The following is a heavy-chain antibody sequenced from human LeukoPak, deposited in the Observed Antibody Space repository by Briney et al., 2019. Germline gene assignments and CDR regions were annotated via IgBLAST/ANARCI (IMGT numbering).Heavy chain of an antibody. Sequence: SETLSLTCTVSGGSISRSGFYWGWIRQPPGKGLEWIGYIHYSGSTNYNPSLKSRVTISVDMSKNQFSLKLSSVTAADTAVYYCARVVGWGDNSSWYPAWWNYYYMDVWGKGTTVTISS. V-gene: IGHV4-61*05. J-gene: IGHJ6*03. D-gene: IGHD6-13*01. CDR1: GGSISRSGFY. CDR2: IHYSGST. CDR3: ARVVGWGDNSSWYPAWWNYYYMDV.